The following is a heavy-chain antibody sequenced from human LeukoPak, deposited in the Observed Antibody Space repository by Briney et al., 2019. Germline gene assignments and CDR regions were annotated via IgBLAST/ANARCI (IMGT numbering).Heavy chain of an antibody. J-gene: IGHJ6*03. CDR2: IKSKTDGGTT. Sequence: GGSLRLSCAASGFTFSNAWMSWVRQAPGKGLEWVGRIKSKTDGGTTDYAAPVKGRFTISRDDSKNTLYLQMNSLKTEDTAVYYCTTDFMTTENYYYYYYMDVWGKGTTVTVSS. CDR3: TTDFMTTENYYYYYYMDV. V-gene: IGHV3-15*01. D-gene: IGHD4-11*01. CDR1: GFTFSNAW.